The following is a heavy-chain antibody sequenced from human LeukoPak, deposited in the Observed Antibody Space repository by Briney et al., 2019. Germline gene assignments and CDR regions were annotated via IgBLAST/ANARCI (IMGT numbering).Heavy chain of an antibody. J-gene: IGHJ4*02. CDR3: AKDRGLYRGVWAFDY. CDR1: GFTFSSYE. CDR2: ISASSGST. V-gene: IGHV3-23*01. Sequence: PGGSLRLSCAASGFTFSSYEMNWVRQAPGKGLEWVSAISASSGSTYYADSVKGRFTISRDNSKNTLGLQMNSLRAEDTAVYYCAKDRGLYRGVWAFDYWGQGTLVTVSS. D-gene: IGHD3-10*01.